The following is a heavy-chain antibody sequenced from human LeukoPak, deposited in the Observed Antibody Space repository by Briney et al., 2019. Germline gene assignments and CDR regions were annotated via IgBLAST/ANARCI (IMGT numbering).Heavy chain of an antibody. CDR3: AREFPPDY. Sequence: GGSLRLSCAASGFHFSSYNMNWVRQAPGKGLEWISYISFSSSTMYYADSVKGRFTVSRDNADNSLYLQMNSLRVEDTAVYYCAREFPPDYWGLGTLVTVPS. CDR2: ISFSSSTM. V-gene: IGHV3-48*04. CDR1: GFHFSSYN. J-gene: IGHJ4*02.